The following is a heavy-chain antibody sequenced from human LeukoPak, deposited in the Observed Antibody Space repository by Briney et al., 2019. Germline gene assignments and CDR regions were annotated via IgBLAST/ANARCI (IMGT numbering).Heavy chain of an antibody. CDR2: ISSSGSTI. Sequence: AGGSLRLSCAASGFTFSSYEMNWVRQAPGKGLEWVSYISSSGSTIYYADSVKGRFTISRDNAKNSLYLQMNSLRAEDTAVYYCARDSVTRIAVAGGRYYYYYYGMDVWGQGTTVTVSS. CDR1: GFTFSSYE. J-gene: IGHJ6*02. D-gene: IGHD6-19*01. V-gene: IGHV3-48*03. CDR3: ARDSVTRIAVAGGRYYYYYYGMDV.